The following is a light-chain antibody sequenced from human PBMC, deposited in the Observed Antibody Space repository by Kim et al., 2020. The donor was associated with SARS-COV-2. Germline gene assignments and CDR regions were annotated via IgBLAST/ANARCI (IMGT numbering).Light chain of an antibody. CDR2: AKN. J-gene: IGLJ1*01. V-gene: IGLV3-19*01. Sequence: ALGQTVRSTCQGDSLRGYYASWYQQKPGQAPILLIYAKNNRPSGIPGRFSGSSSGDTTFLTIIGAQTEDEADYYCNSRDSSGHHYVFGTGTKVTVL. CDR1: SLRGYY. CDR3: NSRDSSGHHYV.